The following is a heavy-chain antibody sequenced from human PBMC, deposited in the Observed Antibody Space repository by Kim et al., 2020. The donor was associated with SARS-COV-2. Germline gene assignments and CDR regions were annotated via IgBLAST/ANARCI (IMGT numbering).Heavy chain of an antibody. CDR2: MNPYNEGT. J-gene: IGHJ4*01. CDR3: ARSYWTMIRGIPKYYFDY. CDR1: GYIFTDSY. V-gene: IGHV1-2*06. Sequence: ASVKVSCKASGYIFTDSYIHWVRQAPGQGLEWMGRMNPYNEGTGYAQKFLGRVTMTRDTSITTAYMQLSSLRSDDTAVYYCARSYWTMIRGIPKYYFDYW. D-gene: IGHD3-10*01.